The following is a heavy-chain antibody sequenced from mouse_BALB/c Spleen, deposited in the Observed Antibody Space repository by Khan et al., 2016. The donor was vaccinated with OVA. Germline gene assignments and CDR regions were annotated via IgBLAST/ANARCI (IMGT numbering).Heavy chain of an antibody. Sequence: VKLLESGAELARPGASVKMSCKASGYTFTSYTIHWIKKRPGQGLEWIGYINPSNGYTNYNQKFKDKATLTTDKSSNTAYLQLSSLTSDDSAVYNCVRDVAYHWNDGWFAYWGQGTLVTVSA. CDR2: INPSNGYT. CDR1: GYTFTSYT. CDR3: VRDVAYHWNDGWFAY. V-gene: IGHV1-4*01. J-gene: IGHJ3*01. D-gene: IGHD2-14*01.